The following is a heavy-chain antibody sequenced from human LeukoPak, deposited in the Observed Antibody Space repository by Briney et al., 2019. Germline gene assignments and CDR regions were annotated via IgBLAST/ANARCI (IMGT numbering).Heavy chain of an antibody. J-gene: IGHJ6*03. CDR1: GYTFSSYY. CDR3: ARTSLSSTSPYGYYYYYMDV. CDR2: INPSGGST. D-gene: IGHD2-2*01. V-gene: IGHV1-46*01. Sequence: ASVKVSCKASGYTFSSYYMHWVRQAPGQGLEWMGIINPSGGSTSYAQKFQGRVTMTRDTSISTAYMELSRLRSDDTAVYYCARTSLSSTSPYGYYYYYMDVWGKGTTVTVSS.